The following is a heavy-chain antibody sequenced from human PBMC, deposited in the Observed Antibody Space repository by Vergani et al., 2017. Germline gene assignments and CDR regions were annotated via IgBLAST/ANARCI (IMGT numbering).Heavy chain of an antibody. D-gene: IGHD1-20*01. CDR3: ARADNWNDPNLFDY. V-gene: IGHV1-2*02. J-gene: IGHJ4*02. Sequence: VQSGDEVKKPGASVKVSCKTSGYTFTGYYMHWVRQAPGQGLEWMGWINPNSGGTNYAQKFQGRVTMTRDTSISTAYMELSRLRSDDTAVYYCARADNWNDPNLFDYWGQGTLVTVSS. CDR2: INPNSGGT. CDR1: GYTFTGYY.